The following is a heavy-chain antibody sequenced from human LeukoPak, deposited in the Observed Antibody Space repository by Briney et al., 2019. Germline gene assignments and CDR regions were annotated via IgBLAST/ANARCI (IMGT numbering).Heavy chain of an antibody. CDR2: ISGSGGST. CDR1: GFTFSTYA. J-gene: IGHJ4*02. Sequence: GGSLRLSCAASGFTFSTYAMTWVRQAPGEGLEWVSGISGSGGSTYYTDSVKGRSTISRDNSKNTLHLQMSSLGAEDTALYYCVKDRCDRTTCPEVWGQGTLVTVSS. V-gene: IGHV3-23*01. CDR3: VKDRCDRTTCPEV. D-gene: IGHD2-2*01.